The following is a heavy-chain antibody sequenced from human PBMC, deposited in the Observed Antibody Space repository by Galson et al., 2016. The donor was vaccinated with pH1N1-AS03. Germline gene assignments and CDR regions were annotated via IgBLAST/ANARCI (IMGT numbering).Heavy chain of an antibody. V-gene: IGHV4-59*11. CDR2: VHSSGAT. Sequence: TLSLTCSVSGGSINDHYWSWIRQPPGKGLEWVACVHSSGATNYNPSLKGRVTISIDTSNNQVSLRLSSVTAADTAVYYCARAGRVITTRGHQLGALDVWGQGILVTVSS. D-gene: IGHD3-16*01. CDR1: GGSINDHY. J-gene: IGHJ3*01. CDR3: ARAGRVITTRGHQLGALDV.